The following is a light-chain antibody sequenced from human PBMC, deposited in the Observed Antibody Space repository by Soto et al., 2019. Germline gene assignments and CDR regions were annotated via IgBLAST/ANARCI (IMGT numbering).Light chain of an antibody. CDR1: SSDVGGYKY. CDR3: FSYTSCTAYV. Sequence: QSALTQPASVSGSPGQSFTISCTGTSSDVGGYKYVSWYQLHPGKAPTLMIYEVSNRPSGISNRFSASKSGNTASLTISGLQAEDEADYYCFSYTSCTAYVFGTGTKVTVL. V-gene: IGLV2-14*01. J-gene: IGLJ1*01. CDR2: EVS.